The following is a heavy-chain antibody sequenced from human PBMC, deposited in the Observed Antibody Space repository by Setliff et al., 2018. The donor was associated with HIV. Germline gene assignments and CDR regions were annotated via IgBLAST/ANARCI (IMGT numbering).Heavy chain of an antibody. D-gene: IGHD1-26*01. V-gene: IGHV1-24*01. CDR3: AIDNRGGVGAPYYFDY. Sequence: SVKVSCKVSGYTLTKLSMHWVRQAPGKGLEWMGGFDPELGETFFAQRFQGRITMTGDTSADTAYMELRSLRSDDTATYYCAIDNRGGVGAPYYFDYWGQGARVTVSS. J-gene: IGHJ4*02. CDR2: FDPELGET. CDR1: GYTLTKLS.